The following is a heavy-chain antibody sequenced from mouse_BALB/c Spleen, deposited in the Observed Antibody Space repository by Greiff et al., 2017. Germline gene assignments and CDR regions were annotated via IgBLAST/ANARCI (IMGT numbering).Heavy chain of an antibody. CDR2: IDPENGNT. V-gene: IGHV14-1*02. CDR3: AYYGSSPYYFDY. D-gene: IGHD1-1*01. Sequence: VQLQQSGAELVRPGALVKLSCKASGFNIKDYYMHGVKQRPEQGLEWIGWIDPENGNTIYDPKFQGKASITADTSSNTAYLQLSSLTSEDTAVYYCAYYGSSPYYFDYWGQGTTLTVSS. CDR1: GFNIKDYY. J-gene: IGHJ2*01.